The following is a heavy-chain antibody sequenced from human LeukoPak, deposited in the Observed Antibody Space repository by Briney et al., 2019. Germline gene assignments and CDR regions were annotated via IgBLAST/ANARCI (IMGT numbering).Heavy chain of an antibody. CDR3: AKREKGTTGRFFDY. V-gene: IGHV3-23*01. CDR2: ISEGVGNT. J-gene: IGHJ4*02. D-gene: IGHD4-17*01. Sequence: PGGSLRLSCAASGFTFTNYAMTWVRQAPGKGLEWVSGISEGVGNTYYADSVKGRFTISRDHSKNTLYPQMSSLRAEDTALYYCAKREKGTTGRFFDYWGQGTLVTVSS. CDR1: GFTFTNYA.